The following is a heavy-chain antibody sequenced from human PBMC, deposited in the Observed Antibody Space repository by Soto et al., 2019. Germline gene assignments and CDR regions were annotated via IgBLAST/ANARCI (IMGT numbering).Heavy chain of an antibody. Sequence: EVQLVESGGGLVQPGGSLRLACAASGFTFSNYWLSWVRQVPGKGLAWVSNIQEDGSEKYYVDSVKGRFTISRDTAKNTGHLQMNSLRDEDTAVYYCVRFSILVSGRGRGAFFDSWGQGTPVTVSS. CDR3: VRFSILVSGRGRGAFFDS. CDR1: GFTFSNYW. J-gene: IGHJ4*02. CDR2: IQEDGSEK. D-gene: IGHD3-22*01. V-gene: IGHV3-7*03.